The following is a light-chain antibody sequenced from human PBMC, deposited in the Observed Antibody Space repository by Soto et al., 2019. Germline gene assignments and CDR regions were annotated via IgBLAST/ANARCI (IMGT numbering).Light chain of an antibody. CDR3: HQRQSWPRT. Sequence: EIVLTHSPGTLSLSPWEIATLSCRASQSVSSNYITWYQQKPGQAPRRLIFGASSRATGIPDRFSGSGSGTDFTLTISRLEPEDFALYYCHQRQSWPRTFGQGTKVDIK. CDR1: QSVSSNY. J-gene: IGKJ1*01. CDR2: GAS. V-gene: IGKV3-20*01.